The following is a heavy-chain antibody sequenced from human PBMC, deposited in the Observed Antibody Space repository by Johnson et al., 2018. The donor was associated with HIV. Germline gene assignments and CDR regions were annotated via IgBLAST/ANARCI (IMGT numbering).Heavy chain of an antibody. D-gene: IGHD1-26*01. Sequence: QVLLVESGGGVVQPGRSLRLSCAASGFTFSNYGMHWVRQAPGKGLEWVAVISYHVGNRYYADSVNGRFTISRDNSKNTLYLQMNSRRAEDTAVYYCAKEGRELLGGTFDIWGQGTMVTVSS. CDR3: AKEGRELLGGTFDI. CDR2: ISYHVGNR. CDR1: GFTFSNYG. V-gene: IGHV3-30*18. J-gene: IGHJ3*02.